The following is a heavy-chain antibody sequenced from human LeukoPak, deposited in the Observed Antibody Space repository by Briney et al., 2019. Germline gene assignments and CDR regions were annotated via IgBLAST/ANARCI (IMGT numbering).Heavy chain of an antibody. CDR2: TNHSGST. CDR3: ARLRGGRSYYYYYYMDV. CDR1: GGSFSGYY. V-gene: IGHV4-34*01. Sequence: SETLSLTCAVYGGSFSGYYWSWIRQPPGKGLEWIGETNHSGSTNYNPSLKSRVTISVDTSKNQFSLKLSSVTAADTAVYYCARLRGGRSYYYYYYMDVWGKGTTVTISS. J-gene: IGHJ6*03.